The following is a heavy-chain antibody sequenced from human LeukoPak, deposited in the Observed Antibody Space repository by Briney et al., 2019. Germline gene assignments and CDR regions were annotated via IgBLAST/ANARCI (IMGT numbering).Heavy chain of an antibody. D-gene: IGHD1-26*01. CDR1: GMNFERYA. J-gene: IGHJ6*02. Sequence: PGGSLRLSCAASGMNFERYAMHWVRQRPGKGLEWVGVISADGKADHADAVKGRFTVSRDNSKDSLSLQMSSLRDEDTALYYCATWAFYHDLDVWGQGTTVILSS. V-gene: IGHV3-43*02. CDR3: ATWAFYHDLDV. CDR2: ISADGKA.